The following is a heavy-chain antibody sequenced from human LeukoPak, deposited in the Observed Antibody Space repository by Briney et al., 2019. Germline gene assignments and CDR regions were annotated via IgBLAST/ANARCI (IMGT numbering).Heavy chain of an antibody. Sequence: GGSLRLSCAASGFTFSSYAMSWVPQAPGKGLEWVSAISGSGGSTYYADSVKGRFTISRDNSKNTLYLQMNSLRAEDTAVYYCAKVRGYSYGPTDYWGQGTLVTVSS. J-gene: IGHJ4*02. CDR2: ISGSGGST. D-gene: IGHD5-18*01. CDR3: AKVRGYSYGPTDY. CDR1: GFTFSSYA. V-gene: IGHV3-23*01.